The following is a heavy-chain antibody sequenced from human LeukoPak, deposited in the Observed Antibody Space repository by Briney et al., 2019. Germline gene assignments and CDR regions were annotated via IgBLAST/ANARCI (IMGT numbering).Heavy chain of an antibody. CDR1: GDSVSSNSAA. D-gene: IGHD1-26*01. V-gene: IGHV6-1*01. CDR3: AREKFSGSYSEYYFDY. J-gene: IGHJ4*02. CDR2: TYYRSKWYN. Sequence: SQTLSLTCAISGDSVSSNSAAWNWIRQSPSRGLEWLGRTYYRSKWYNDYAVSVKSRITINPDTSKNQFSLQLNSVTPEDTAVYYCAREKFSGSYSEYYFDYWGQGTLVTVSS.